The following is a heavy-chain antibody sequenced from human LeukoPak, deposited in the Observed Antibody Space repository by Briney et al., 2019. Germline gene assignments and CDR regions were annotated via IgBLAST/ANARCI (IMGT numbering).Heavy chain of an antibody. D-gene: IGHD3-10*01. Sequence: GGSLRLSCAASGFTFSSYEMNWVRQAPGKGLEWVSYISSSGSTIYYADSVKGRFTISRDNAKNSLYLQMNSLRAEDTAVYYCARRSYYYYYMDVWGKGTTVTVSS. CDR3: ARRSYYYYYMDV. CDR2: ISSSGSTI. J-gene: IGHJ6*03. CDR1: GFTFSSYE. V-gene: IGHV3-48*03.